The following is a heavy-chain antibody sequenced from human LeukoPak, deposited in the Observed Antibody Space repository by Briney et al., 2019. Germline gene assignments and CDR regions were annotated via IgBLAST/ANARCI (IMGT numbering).Heavy chain of an antibody. CDR2: INLNSGGT. J-gene: IGHJ6*03. Sequence: ASVKVSCKASGYTFTGYYMHWVRQAPGQGLEWMGWINLNSGGTNYAQKFQGRVTMTRDTSISTAYMELSRLRSDDTAVYYCASGSKPYYYYYMDVWGKGTTVTVSS. D-gene: IGHD3-10*01. CDR3: ASGSKPYYYYYMDV. CDR1: GYTFTGYY. V-gene: IGHV1-2*02.